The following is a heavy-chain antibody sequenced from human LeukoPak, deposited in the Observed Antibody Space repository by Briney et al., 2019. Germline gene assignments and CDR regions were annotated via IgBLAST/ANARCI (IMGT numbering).Heavy chain of an antibody. CDR3: ARDLEFPDY. J-gene: IGHJ4*02. CDR1: GYTFTSYG. D-gene: IGHD3-3*01. Sequence: APVKVSCKASGYTFTSYGITWMRQAPGQGLEWMGWISTNNGNTNYVQKFQGRVTMTTDTSTSTAYMELRSLTSDDTAVYYCARDLEFPDYRGQGTLVTVSS. CDR2: ISTNNGNT. V-gene: IGHV1-18*01.